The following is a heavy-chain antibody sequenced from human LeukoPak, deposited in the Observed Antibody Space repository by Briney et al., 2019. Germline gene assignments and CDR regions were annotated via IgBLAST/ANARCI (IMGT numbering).Heavy chain of an antibody. Sequence: PGGSLRLSCAASGSTFSIYAMNWVRQAPEKGLEWVSGISGSGGSTYYADSVKGRFTISRDNSKNTLYLQMNSLRAEDTAVYYCARPGYSTGAFDYWGQGTLVTVSS. D-gene: IGHD6-25*01. J-gene: IGHJ4*02. V-gene: IGHV3-23*01. CDR1: GSTFSIYA. CDR3: ARPGYSTGAFDY. CDR2: ISGSGGST.